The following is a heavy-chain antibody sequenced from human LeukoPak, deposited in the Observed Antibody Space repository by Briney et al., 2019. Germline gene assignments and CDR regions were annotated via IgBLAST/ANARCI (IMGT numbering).Heavy chain of an antibody. J-gene: IGHJ4*02. CDR1: GFTFSSYS. CDR2: ISSSSSTI. Sequence: GGSLRLSCAASGFTFSSYSMNWVRQAPGKGLEWVSYISSSSSTIYYADSVKGRFTISRDNAKNSLYLQMNSLIDEDTAVYYCARDRGYDFWSGYYGFDYWGQGTLVTVSS. V-gene: IGHV3-48*02. CDR3: ARDRGYDFWSGYYGFDY. D-gene: IGHD3-3*01.